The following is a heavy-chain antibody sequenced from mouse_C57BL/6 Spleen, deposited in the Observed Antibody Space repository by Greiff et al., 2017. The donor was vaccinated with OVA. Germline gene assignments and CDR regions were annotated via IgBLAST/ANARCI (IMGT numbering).Heavy chain of an antibody. D-gene: IGHD2-2*01. J-gene: IGHJ4*01. V-gene: IGHV1-82*01. Sequence: VQLQQSGPELVKPGASVKISCKASGYAFSSSWMNWVKQRPGQGLEWIGRIYPGDGDTNYNGKFKGKATLTAANSSSTAYMQLSSLTSEASAVYCGARRGGYYDAMDYWGQGTSVTVSS. CDR2: IYPGDGDT. CDR3: ARRGGYYDAMDY. CDR1: GYAFSSSW.